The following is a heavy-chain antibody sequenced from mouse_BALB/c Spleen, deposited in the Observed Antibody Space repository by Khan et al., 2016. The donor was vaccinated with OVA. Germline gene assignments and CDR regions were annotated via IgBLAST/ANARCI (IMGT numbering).Heavy chain of an antibody. CDR2: INTYTGEP. CDR1: GYTFTNNG. D-gene: IGHD2-14*01. V-gene: IGHV9-3-1*01. CDR3: ARVRYAGTLDY. J-gene: IGHJ4*01. Sequence: QIQLVQSGPELKKPGESVKISCKASGYTFTNNGMNWVKQNPGKGLKWMGWINTYTGEPTYVDDFKGRFAFSLETSATTAYLQINKLKNEDTAAYFCARVRYAGTLDYWGQGTSVTVSS.